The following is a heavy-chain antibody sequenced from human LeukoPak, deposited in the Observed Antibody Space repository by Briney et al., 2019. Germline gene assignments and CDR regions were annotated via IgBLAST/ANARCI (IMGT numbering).Heavy chain of an antibody. V-gene: IGHV4-59*08. D-gene: IGHD6-13*01. CDR3: AKDLGYYSSWYVGMDV. CDR1: GGSISSFY. J-gene: IGHJ6*02. Sequence: SETLSLTCTVSGGSISSFYWSWIRQPPGKGLGWIGYNHYSGHTNYNPSLKSRVTVSLDTSKSQFSLKLSSVTAADTAVYYCAKDLGYYSSWYVGMDVWGQGTTVTVSS. CDR2: NHYSGHT.